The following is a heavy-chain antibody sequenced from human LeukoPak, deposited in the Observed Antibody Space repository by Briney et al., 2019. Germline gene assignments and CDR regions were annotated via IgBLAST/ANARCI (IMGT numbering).Heavy chain of an antibody. CDR1: GYTFTGYY. CDR3: ARDHSVGATLNWFDP. Sequence: ASVKVSCKASGYTFTGYYMHWVRQAPGQGLEWMGWINPNSGGTNYAQKFQGRVTMTRDTSISTAYMELNRLRSDDTAVYYCARDHSVGATLNWFDPWGQGTLVTVSS. CDR2: INPNSGGT. J-gene: IGHJ5*02. D-gene: IGHD1-26*01. V-gene: IGHV1-2*02.